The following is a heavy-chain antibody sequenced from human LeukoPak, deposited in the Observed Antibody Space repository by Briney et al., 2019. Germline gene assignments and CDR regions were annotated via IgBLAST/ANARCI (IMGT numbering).Heavy chain of an antibody. Sequence: SETLSLTCTVSGGSISNYYWSWIRQPPGKGLEWIGYIYHSGSTNYNPSLKSRVTISVDTSKNQFSLKLSSVTAADTAVYYCARVYSGYDTWFDPWGQGTLVTVSS. CDR1: GGSISNYY. V-gene: IGHV4-59*01. CDR3: ARVYSGYDTWFDP. CDR2: IYHSGST. D-gene: IGHD5-12*01. J-gene: IGHJ5*02.